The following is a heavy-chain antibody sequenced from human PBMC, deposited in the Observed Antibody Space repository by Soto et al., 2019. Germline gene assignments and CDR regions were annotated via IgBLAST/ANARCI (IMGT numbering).Heavy chain of an antibody. CDR2: INAGNGNT. J-gene: IGHJ5*02. CDR3: ARSNDFWSGYYIAGGWFDP. D-gene: IGHD3-3*01. Sequence: ASVKVSCKASGYTFTSYAMHWVRQAPGQRLEWMGWINAGNGNTKYSQKFQGRVTITRDTSASTAYMELSSLRSEDTAVYYCARSNDFWSGYYIAGGWFDPWGQGTLVTVSS. CDR1: GYTFTSYA. V-gene: IGHV1-3*01.